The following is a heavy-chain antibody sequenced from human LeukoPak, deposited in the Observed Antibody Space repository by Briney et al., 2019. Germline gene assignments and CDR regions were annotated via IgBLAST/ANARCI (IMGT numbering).Heavy chain of an antibody. CDR3: ARGGGYYGSGSYYYYMDV. Sequence: SVKVSCKASGGTFSSYAISWVRQAPGQGLEWMGGIIPIFGTANYAQKFQGRVTITADESTSTAYMELSSLRSEDTAVYYCARGGGYYGSGSYYYYMDVWGKGTTVTVSS. D-gene: IGHD3-10*01. J-gene: IGHJ6*03. CDR2: IIPIFGTA. V-gene: IGHV1-69*13. CDR1: GGTFSSYA.